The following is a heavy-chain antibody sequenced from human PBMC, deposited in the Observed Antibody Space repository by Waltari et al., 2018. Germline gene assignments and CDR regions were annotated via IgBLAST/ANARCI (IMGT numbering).Heavy chain of an antibody. V-gene: IGHV3-33*06. CDR1: GFTFSSYG. D-gene: IGHD3-3*01. J-gene: IGHJ6*03. CDR3: AKEGTIFGVVSRYYYYMDV. Sequence: QVQLVESGGGVVQPGRSLRLSCAASGFTFSSYGMHWVRQAPRKGLEWVAVIWYDGSNKYYADAVKGRFTISRDNSKNTLYLQMNSLRAEDTDVYYCAKEGTIFGVVSRYYYYMDVWGKGTTVTVSS. CDR2: IWYDGSNK.